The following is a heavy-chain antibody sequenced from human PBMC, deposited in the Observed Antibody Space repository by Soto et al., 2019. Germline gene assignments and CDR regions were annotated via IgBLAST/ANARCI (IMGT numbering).Heavy chain of an antibody. CDR1: GYTFINYY. Sequence: QVQLVQSGAEVKEPGASVKVSCKASGYTFINYYLHWVRQAPGQGLEWMGIINPSGGSTTYAKRFHGRVTMTRDPPTSTVYMELSRLRSEDTAVYFCARGLITAAGTSLSSWGQGTLVTVSS. CDR2: INPSGGST. J-gene: IGHJ5*02. D-gene: IGHD6-13*01. V-gene: IGHV1-46*01. CDR3: ARGLITAAGTSLSS.